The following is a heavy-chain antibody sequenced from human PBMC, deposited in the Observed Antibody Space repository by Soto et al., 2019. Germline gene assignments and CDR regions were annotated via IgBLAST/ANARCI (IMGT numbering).Heavy chain of an antibody. CDR2: IDGSGDKT. J-gene: IGHJ4*02. Sequence: GGSLRLSCAPSGFSFNNYAMSWVRQAPGKGLEWVSAIDGSGDKTHYADSVRGRFTISRDNSKNTLYLQMNTLRAEDTAVYYCAKYYYDSGTFSFDSWGQGALVTVSS. V-gene: IGHV3-23*01. D-gene: IGHD3-22*01. CDR3: AKYYYDSGTFSFDS. CDR1: GFSFNNYA.